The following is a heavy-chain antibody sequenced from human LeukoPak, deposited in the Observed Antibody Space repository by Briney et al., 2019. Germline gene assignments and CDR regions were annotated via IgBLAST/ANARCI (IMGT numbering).Heavy chain of an antibody. J-gene: IGHJ4*02. CDR1: GYTFTSYD. Sequence: ASVKVSCKASGYTFTSYDINWVRQATGQGLEWMGWMNPNSGNTGYAQKFQGRVTMTRNTSISTAYVELSSLRSEDTAVYYCARVPSYCTGGVCYGPSDYWGQGTLVTVSS. V-gene: IGHV1-8*01. D-gene: IGHD2-8*02. CDR2: MNPNSGNT. CDR3: ARVPSYCTGGVCYGPSDY.